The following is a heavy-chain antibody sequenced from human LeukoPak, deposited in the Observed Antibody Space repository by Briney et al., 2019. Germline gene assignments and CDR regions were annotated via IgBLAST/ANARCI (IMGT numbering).Heavy chain of an antibody. CDR1: GGTLSSYA. D-gene: IGHD2-2*01. CDR2: IIPIFGTA. J-gene: IGHJ4*02. V-gene: IGHV1-69*06. CDR3: ASGEYQLPSKY. Sequence: SVKVSCKASGGTLSSYAISWVRQAPGQGLEWMGGIIPIFGTANYAQKFQGRVTITADKSTSTAYMELSSLRSEDTAVYYCASGEYQLPSKYWGQGTLVTVSS.